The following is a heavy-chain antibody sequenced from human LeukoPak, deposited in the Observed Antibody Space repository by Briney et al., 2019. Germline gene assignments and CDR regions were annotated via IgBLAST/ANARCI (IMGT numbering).Heavy chain of an antibody. V-gene: IGHV4-38-2*01. CDR3: ARHFVRSGSYWADY. CDR1: GYSISSGYY. J-gene: IGHJ4*02. CDR2: MYHSGST. D-gene: IGHD1-26*01. Sequence: SETLSLTCAVSGYSISSGYYWGWIRQPPGKGLEWIGSMYHSGSTYYNPSLKSRVTISVDTSKNQFSLRLTSVTAADTAVYYCARHFVRSGSYWADYWGQGTLVTVSS.